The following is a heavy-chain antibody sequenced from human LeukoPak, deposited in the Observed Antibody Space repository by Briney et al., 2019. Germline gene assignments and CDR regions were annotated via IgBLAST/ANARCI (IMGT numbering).Heavy chain of an antibody. V-gene: IGHV4-38-2*02. CDR2: IFHSGST. CDR3: AREQSASCDY. D-gene: IGHD2-2*01. J-gene: IGHJ4*02. CDR1: GYSFSSGYY. Sequence: SETLSLTCAVSGYSFSSGYYWDWIRQPPGKGLEWIGSIFHSGSTYYTPSLKSRVTISVDTSKNQFSLKLTSVTAADTAVYYCAREQSASCDYWGQGTLVTVSS.